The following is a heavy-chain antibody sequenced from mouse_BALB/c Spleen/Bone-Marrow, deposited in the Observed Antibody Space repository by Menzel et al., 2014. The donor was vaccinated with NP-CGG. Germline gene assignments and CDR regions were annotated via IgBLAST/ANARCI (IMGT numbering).Heavy chain of an antibody. Sequence: QVQLQQSGPGLVAPSQSLSITCTVSGFSLTSYDISWIRQPPGKGLEWLGVIWTGGGTNYNSAFMSRLSISKDNSKSQFFLKMNSLQTDDTAIYDCVRVRYFDVWGAGTTVTVSS. CDR2: IWTGGGT. CDR1: GFSLTSYD. V-gene: IGHV2-9-2*01. CDR3: VRVRYFDV. J-gene: IGHJ1*01.